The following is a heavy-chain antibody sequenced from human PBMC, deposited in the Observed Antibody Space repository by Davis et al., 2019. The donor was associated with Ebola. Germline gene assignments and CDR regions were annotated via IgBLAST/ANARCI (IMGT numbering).Heavy chain of an antibody. CDR2: ISSSSSTI. Sequence: GESLKISCAASGFTFSSYSMNWVRQAPGKGLEWVSYISSSSSTIYYADSVKGRFTISRDNAKNSLYLQMNSLRAEDTAVYYCAREGWFGELLYYYYGMDVWGQGTTVTVSS. D-gene: IGHD3-10*01. CDR1: GFTFSSYS. V-gene: IGHV3-48*04. J-gene: IGHJ6*02. CDR3: AREGWFGELLYYYYGMDV.